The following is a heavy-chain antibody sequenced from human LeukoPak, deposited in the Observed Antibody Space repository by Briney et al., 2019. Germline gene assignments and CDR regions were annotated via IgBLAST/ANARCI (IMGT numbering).Heavy chain of an antibody. CDR3: AKAPGYSSSFDY. J-gene: IGHJ4*02. CDR2: ISYDGSNK. Sequence: GGSLRLSCAASGFTFSSYGMHWVRQVPGKGLEWVAVISYDGSNKYYADSVKGRFTISRDNSKNTLYLQMNSLRAEDTAVYYCAKAPGYSSSFDYWGQGTLVTVSS. V-gene: IGHV3-30*18. CDR1: GFTFSSYG. D-gene: IGHD6-13*01.